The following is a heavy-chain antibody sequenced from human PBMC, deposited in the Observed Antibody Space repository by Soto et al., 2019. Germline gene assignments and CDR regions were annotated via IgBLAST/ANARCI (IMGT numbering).Heavy chain of an antibody. V-gene: IGHV3-33*01. CDR1: GFTFSTYG. CDR3: ARGYYYDCSGYYPDY. Sequence: ESGGGVVQPGSSLRLSYAASGFTFSTYGMHWVRQAPGKALEWVALIWYDGSNKYYADSVKGRCTIFRDNSKNTLYLQMDSLRAEDTAVYFCARGYYYDCSGYYPDYWGQGSLVTVSS. D-gene: IGHD3-22*01. J-gene: IGHJ4*02. CDR2: IWYDGSNK.